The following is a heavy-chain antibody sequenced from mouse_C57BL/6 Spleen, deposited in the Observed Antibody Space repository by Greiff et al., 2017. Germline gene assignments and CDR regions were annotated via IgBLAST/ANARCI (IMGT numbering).Heavy chain of an antibody. J-gene: IGHJ1*03. D-gene: IGHD1-1*01. V-gene: IGHV1-81*01. Sequence: VQVVESGAELARPGASVKLSCKASGYTFTSYGISWVKQRTGQGLEWIGEIYPRSGNTYYNEKFKGKATLTADKSSSTAYMELRSLTSEDSAVYFCARDYYGSSGYFDVWGTGTTVTVSS. CDR2: IYPRSGNT. CDR3: ARDYYGSSGYFDV. CDR1: GYTFTSYG.